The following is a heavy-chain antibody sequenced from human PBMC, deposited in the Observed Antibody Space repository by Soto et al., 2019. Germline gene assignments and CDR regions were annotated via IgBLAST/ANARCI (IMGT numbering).Heavy chain of an antibody. V-gene: IGHV4-34*02. CDR1: GGSFSGYY. D-gene: IGHD6-19*01. CDR2: INHSGST. CDR3: AAAVARGWFGP. J-gene: IGHJ5*02. Sequence: QVQLQQWGAGLLKPSETLSLTCAIYGGSFSGYYWSWIRQPPGKGLEWIGEINHSGSTNYNPSLKSRVAMSVDTSKNQFSLKLSSVTAADMAVYYCAAAVARGWFGPWGQGTLVTVSS.